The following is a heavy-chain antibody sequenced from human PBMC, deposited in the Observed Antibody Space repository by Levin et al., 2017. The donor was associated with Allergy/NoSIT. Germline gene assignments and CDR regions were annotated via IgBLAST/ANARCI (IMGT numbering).Heavy chain of an antibody. V-gene: IGHV4-59*01. CDR1: CGSISSSF. D-gene: IGHD3-9*01. CDR2: IYNRGST. Sequence: SQTLSLTCTVSCGSISSSFWSWIRQPPGKGLEWIGYIYNRGSTTYNPSLMSRVTISVDTSKNQFSLRLTSVTAADTAVYYCARGIFSGGSSYYGLDFWGQGTTVTVSS. J-gene: IGHJ6*02. CDR3: ARGIFSGGSSYYGLDF.